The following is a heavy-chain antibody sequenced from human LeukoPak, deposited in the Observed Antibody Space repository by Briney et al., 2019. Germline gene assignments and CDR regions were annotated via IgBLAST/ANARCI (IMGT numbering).Heavy chain of an antibody. Sequence: SETLSLTCTVSGDSFMGYHWNCIRQPPGKGLEWIGEINHSGNTNYNPSLKSRVTISIDTSKNQFSLKLRSLTAAATAVYYCARDPTTVVTTPYYFDDWGQGTLVTVSS. D-gene: IGHD4-23*01. J-gene: IGHJ4*02. CDR3: ARDPTTVVTTPYYFDD. CDR1: GDSFMGYH. V-gene: IGHV4-34*01. CDR2: INHSGNT.